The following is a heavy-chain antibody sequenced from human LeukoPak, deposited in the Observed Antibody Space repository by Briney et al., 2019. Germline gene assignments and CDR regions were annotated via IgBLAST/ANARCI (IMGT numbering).Heavy chain of an antibody. CDR1: GGSISSSSYY. CDR3: ARQDGYYYGSGSFLFDY. V-gene: IGHV4-39*01. Sequence: DPSETLSLTCTVSGGSISSSSYYWGWIRQPPGKGLEWIGSIYYTGSTYYNPSLKSRVTISVDTSKNQFSLKLSSVTAADTAVYYCARQDGYYYGSGSFLFDYWGQGTLVTVSS. D-gene: IGHD3-10*01. J-gene: IGHJ4*02. CDR2: IYYTGST.